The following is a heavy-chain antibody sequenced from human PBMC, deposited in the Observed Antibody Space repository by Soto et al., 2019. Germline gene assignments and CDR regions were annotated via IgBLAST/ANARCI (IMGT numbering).Heavy chain of an antibody. V-gene: IGHV5-51*01. CDR3: ARPDTVTTNGMDV. D-gene: IGHD4-17*01. CDR2: IYPGDSDT. Sequence: PGESLKISCKGSEYSFTNYWIGWVRQMPGKGLEWMGIIYPGDSDTRYSPSFQGQVTISADKSISTAYLQWSSLKASDTAMYYCARPDTVTTNGMDVWGQGTTVTGSS. J-gene: IGHJ6*02. CDR1: EYSFTNYW.